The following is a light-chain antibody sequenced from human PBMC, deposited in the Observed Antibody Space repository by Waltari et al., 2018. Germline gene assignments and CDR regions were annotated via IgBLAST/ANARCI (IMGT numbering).Light chain of an antibody. J-gene: IGKJ1*01. V-gene: IGKV3-20*01. CDR2: GRS. CDR1: QSVGNNY. CDR3: QQSATVPWT. Sequence: ETVLTQSPGTLSLSPGEKATLSCRASQSVGNNYLAWYQQHPAQAPRIIIRGRSSRDTGVPERFRGSGSGTDFTLTISSLEPEDFAIYYCQQSATVPWTFGQGTKVEIK.